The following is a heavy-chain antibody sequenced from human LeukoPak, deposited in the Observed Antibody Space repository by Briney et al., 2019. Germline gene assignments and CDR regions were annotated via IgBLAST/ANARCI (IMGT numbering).Heavy chain of an antibody. CDR2: ITHSGST. CDR3: ARGSNYYDSSGYEPHFDY. Sequence: ASETLSLTCAVYGGSFSGYYWSWIRQPPGKGLEWIGEITHSGSTNDNPSLKSRVTISVDTSKNQFSLKLSSVTAADTAVYYCARGSNYYDSSGYEPHFDYWGQGTLVTVSS. D-gene: IGHD3-22*01. V-gene: IGHV4-34*01. J-gene: IGHJ4*02. CDR1: GGSFSGYY.